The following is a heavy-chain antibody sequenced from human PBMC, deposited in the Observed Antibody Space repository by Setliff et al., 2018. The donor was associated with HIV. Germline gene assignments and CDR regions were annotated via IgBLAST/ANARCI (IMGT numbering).Heavy chain of an antibody. CDR2: IYHSGRT. CDR1: NYSISSAYS. Sequence: PSETLSLTRAVSNYSISSAYSWGWIRHPPGQGLEWIGSIYHSGRTYYNPSLKRRVTISEDTSKNQFYRKLSSVTAEETAVYYCARSPAGAVAGGYGMDVWGQGTTVTVSS. J-gene: IGHJ6*02. V-gene: IGHV4-38-2*01. CDR3: ARSPAGAVAGGYGMDV. D-gene: IGHD6-19*01.